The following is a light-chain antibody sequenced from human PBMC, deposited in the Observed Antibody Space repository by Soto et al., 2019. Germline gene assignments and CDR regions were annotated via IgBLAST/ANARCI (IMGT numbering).Light chain of an antibody. J-gene: IGKJ1*01. CDR3: QQRANWPWT. V-gene: IGKV3-11*01. CDR2: DAS. CDR1: QSVTSY. Sequence: EIVLTQSPATLSLFPGERASLSCRASQSVTSYLAWYQQRPGQAPSLLIYDASNRATGIPARFSGSGSGTAFTLTISTLEPEDFAVYYCQQRANWPWTFGQGTKVEV.